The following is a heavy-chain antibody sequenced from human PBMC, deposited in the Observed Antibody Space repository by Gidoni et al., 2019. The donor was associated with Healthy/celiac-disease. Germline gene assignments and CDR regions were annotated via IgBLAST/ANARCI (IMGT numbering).Heavy chain of an antibody. CDR1: GYSISSGYY. CDR2: IYHSGST. CDR3: ARGRESVMASD. D-gene: IGHD1-26*01. Sequence: QVQLQESGPGLVKPSETLSLTCAVSGYSISSGYYWGWIRQPPGKGLEWIGSIYHSGSTYYNPSLKSRVTISVDTSKNQFSLKLSSVTAADTAVYYCARGRESVMASDWGQGTLVTVSS. V-gene: IGHV4-38-2*01. J-gene: IGHJ4*02.